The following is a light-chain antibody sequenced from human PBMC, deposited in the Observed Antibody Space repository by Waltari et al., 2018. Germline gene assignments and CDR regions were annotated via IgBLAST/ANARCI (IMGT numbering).Light chain of an antibody. CDR3: MQSLQTPLFT. CDR1: QSLLHSNGYNY. Sequence: DIVMTQSPLSLPVTPGEPASISCRSSQSLLHSNGYNYLDWYLKTPGQSPKLLIYLGSNRASWVPDRFSGSGSGTDFTLKISRVESEDVGVYYCMQSLQTPLFTFGPGTKVDIK. CDR2: LGS. V-gene: IGKV2-28*01. J-gene: IGKJ3*01.